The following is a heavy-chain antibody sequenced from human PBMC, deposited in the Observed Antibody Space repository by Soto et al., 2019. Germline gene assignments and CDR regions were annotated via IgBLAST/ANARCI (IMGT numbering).Heavy chain of an antibody. Sequence: PGGSLRLSCAASGFTFSNDGMHLVRQAPGKGLEWVAVISYDGSERYYGDSVKGRFTISRDDSKNTLFLQMNSLRPEDTAVYYCTRGGVPYFECWGKGTPVTVSS. J-gene: IGHJ4*02. V-gene: IGHV3-30*03. CDR3: TRGGVPYFEC. CDR2: ISYDGSER. CDR1: GFTFSNDG.